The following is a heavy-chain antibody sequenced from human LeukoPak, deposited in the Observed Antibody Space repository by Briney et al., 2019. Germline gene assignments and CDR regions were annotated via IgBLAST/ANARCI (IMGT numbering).Heavy chain of an antibody. CDR1: GFTFRAYA. V-gene: IGHV3-30*04. J-gene: IGHJ4*02. CDR2: ISNDGTIQ. D-gene: IGHD3-10*01. CDR3: ARAMVRGVIPY. Sequence: GGSLRLSCAASGFTFRAYAMHWVRQAPGKGLEWLAVISNDGTIQYYADSVKGRFTISRDDSRNIMNLQTDSLRPEDTALYYCARAMVRGVIPYWGQGTLVTVSS.